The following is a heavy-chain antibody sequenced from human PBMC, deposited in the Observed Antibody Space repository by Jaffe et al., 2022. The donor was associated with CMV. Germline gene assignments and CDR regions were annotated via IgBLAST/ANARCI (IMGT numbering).Heavy chain of an antibody. D-gene: IGHD2-15*01. Sequence: EVQLVESGGGLVKPGGSLRLSCAASGFTFSSYSMNWVRQAPGKGLEWVSSISSSSSYIYYADSVKGRFTISRDNAKNSLYLQMNSLRAEDTAVYYCARDAHCSGGSCYWRRYYYYYMDVWGKGTTVTVSS. CDR3: ARDAHCSGGSCYWRRYYYYYMDV. J-gene: IGHJ6*03. CDR1: GFTFSSYS. CDR2: ISSSSSYI. V-gene: IGHV3-21*01.